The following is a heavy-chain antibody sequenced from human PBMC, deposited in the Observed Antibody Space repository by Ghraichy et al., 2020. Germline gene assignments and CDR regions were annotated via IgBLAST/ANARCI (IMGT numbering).Heavy chain of an antibody. D-gene: IGHD3-10*01. J-gene: IGHJ4*02. CDR3: ARILLWFGAYYFDY. Sequence: GGSLRLSCAASGFTFSEYYVSWIRQAPGKGLEWVSYSSSSGSRISYADSVKGRFTVSRDNAKNSLSLQMNSLRAEDTAVYYCARILLWFGAYYFDYWGQGTLVTVSS. V-gene: IGHV3-11*01. CDR1: GFTFSEYY. CDR2: SSSSGSRI.